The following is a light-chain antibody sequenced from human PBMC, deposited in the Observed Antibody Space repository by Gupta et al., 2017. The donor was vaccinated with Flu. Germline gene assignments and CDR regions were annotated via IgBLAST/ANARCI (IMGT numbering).Light chain of an antibody. CDR3: QQYGSTPRT. CDR2: GAS. Sequence: ESVLTQSPGTLSLSPGERATLSCRASQTVNNNYLAWYQQRPGQAPRVVVYGASSRATGIPDRFSGSASGTDFTLTISRLEPEDFAMYYCQQYGSTPRTFGQGTKVEIK. CDR1: QTVNNNY. J-gene: IGKJ1*01. V-gene: IGKV3-20*01.